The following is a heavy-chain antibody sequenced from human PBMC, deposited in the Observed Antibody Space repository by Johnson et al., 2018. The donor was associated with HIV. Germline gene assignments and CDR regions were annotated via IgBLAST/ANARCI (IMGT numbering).Heavy chain of an antibody. V-gene: IGHV3-20*04. J-gene: IGHJ3*02. D-gene: IGHD5-12*01. CDR2: INWNGGST. CDR1: GFTFDDYG. Sequence: VQVVESGGGVVRPGGSLRLSCAASGFTFDDYGMSGVRQAPGKGREWVSGINWNGGSTGYADSVKGRFTISRDNAKNSLYLQMNSLRPEDTALYYCAKERRGLDAFDIWGHGTMVTVSS. CDR3: AKERRGLDAFDI.